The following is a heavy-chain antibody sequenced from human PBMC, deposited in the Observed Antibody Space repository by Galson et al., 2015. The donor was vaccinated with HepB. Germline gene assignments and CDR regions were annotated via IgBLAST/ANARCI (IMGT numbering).Heavy chain of an antibody. Sequence: QSGAEVKKPGESLKISCKGSGYSFTNYWIAWVRQMPGKGLEWMGIIYPGDSDTRYSPSLQGQITISADKSIDTAFLQWSSLKASDTAMYYCARGLTTVITPGGDYWGQGTLVTVSS. CDR3: ARGLTTVITPGGDY. V-gene: IGHV5-51*01. CDR2: IYPGDSDT. J-gene: IGHJ4*02. CDR1: GYSFTNYW. D-gene: IGHD4-23*01.